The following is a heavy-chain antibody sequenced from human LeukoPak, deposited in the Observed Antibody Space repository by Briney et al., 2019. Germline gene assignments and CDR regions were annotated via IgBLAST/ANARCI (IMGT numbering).Heavy chain of an antibody. CDR1: GGSISSGSYY. J-gene: IGHJ4*02. Sequence: SGTLSLTCTVSGGSISSGSYYWSWIRQPAGKGLEWIGRIYTSGSTNYNPSLKSRVTISVDTSKNQFSLKLSSVTAADTAVYYCARVSPLGVDGYNLAYYFDYWGQGTLVTVSS. CDR2: IYTSGST. D-gene: IGHD5-24*01. CDR3: ARVSPLGVDGYNLAYYFDY. V-gene: IGHV4-61*02.